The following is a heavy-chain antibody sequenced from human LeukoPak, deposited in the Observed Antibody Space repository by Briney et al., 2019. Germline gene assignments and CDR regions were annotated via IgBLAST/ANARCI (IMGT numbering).Heavy chain of an antibody. D-gene: IGHD5-18*01. V-gene: IGHV1-69*13. Sequence: SVKVSCKASGGTFSSYAISWVRQAPGQGLEWMGGIIPIFGTANYAQKFQGRVTITADESTSTAYMELSSLRSEDTAVYYCARDLDRAPAPWIQPDPFDYWGQGTLVTVSS. J-gene: IGHJ4*02. CDR2: IIPIFGTA. CDR3: ARDLDRAPAPWIQPDPFDY. CDR1: GGTFSSYA.